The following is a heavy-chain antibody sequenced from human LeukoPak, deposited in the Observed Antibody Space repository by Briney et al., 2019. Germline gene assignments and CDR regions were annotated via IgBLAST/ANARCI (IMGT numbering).Heavy chain of an antibody. CDR1: GFTFSSYA. V-gene: IGHV3-23*01. Sequence: GGSLRLSCAASGFTFSSYAMSWVRQAPGKGLEWVSAISGSGGSTYYADSVKGRFTISRDNSKNTLYLQMNSLRAEDTAVYYCAKDLSGYFDFNWFDPWGQGTLVTVSS. D-gene: IGHD3-9*01. CDR2: ISGSGGST. J-gene: IGHJ5*02. CDR3: AKDLSGYFDFNWFDP.